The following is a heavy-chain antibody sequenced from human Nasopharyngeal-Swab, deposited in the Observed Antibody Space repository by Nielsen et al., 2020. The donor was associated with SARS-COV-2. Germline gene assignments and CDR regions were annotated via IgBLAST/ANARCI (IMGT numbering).Heavy chain of an antibody. CDR3: ARSGYSNSDIDY. V-gene: IGHV1-69*13. Sequence: SVNLSCNASGCTFSSYAISWVRQAPGQGLEWMGGIIPIFGTADYAQKFQDRVTITADESTSTAYMELSSLRSEDTAVYYCARSGYSNSDIDYWGQGTLVTVSS. CDR1: GCTFSSYA. J-gene: IGHJ4*02. D-gene: IGHD6-6*01. CDR2: IIPIFGTA.